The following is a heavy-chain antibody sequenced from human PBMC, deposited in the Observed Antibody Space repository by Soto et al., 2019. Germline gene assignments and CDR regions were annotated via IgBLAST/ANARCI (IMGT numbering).Heavy chain of an antibody. D-gene: IGHD4-17*01. CDR1: GGSISSGTYY. J-gene: IGHJ4*02. Sequence: PSETLSLTCTVSGGSISSGTYYWSWIRQHPGKGLEWIGYIFHSAMTYYNPSLKSRVTISGDPPKNQFSLSLSSVTAADTAVYYCARSGADYTDFPFDYWGQGALVTVSS. CDR3: ARSGADYTDFPFDY. CDR2: IFHSAMT. V-gene: IGHV4-31*03.